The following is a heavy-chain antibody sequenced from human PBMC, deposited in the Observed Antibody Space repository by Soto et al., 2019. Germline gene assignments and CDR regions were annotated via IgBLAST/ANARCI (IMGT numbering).Heavy chain of an antibody. CDR1: GGTFSSYA. CDR2: IIPIFGTA. V-gene: IGHV1-69*13. Sequence: ASVKVSCKAPGGTFSSYAISWVRQAPGQGLEWMGGIIPIFGTANYAQKFQGRVTITADESTSTAYMELSSLRSEDTAVYYCAREGRDGYIHRYFQHWGQGTLVTVSS. CDR3: AREGRDGYIHRYFQH. J-gene: IGHJ1*01. D-gene: IGHD5-12*01.